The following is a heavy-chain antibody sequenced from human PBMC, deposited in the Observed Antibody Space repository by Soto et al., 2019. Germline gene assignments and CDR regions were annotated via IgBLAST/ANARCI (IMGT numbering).Heavy chain of an antibody. Sequence: RGESLKISCNGSGYSFTSYWISWVRQMPGKGLEWMGRIDPSDSYTNYSPSFQGHVTISADKSISTAYLQWSSLKASDTAMYYCAICGYSYGIYFDYWGQGTLVTVS. CDR3: AICGYSYGIYFDY. D-gene: IGHD5-18*01. CDR2: IDPSDSYT. CDR1: GYSFTSYW. V-gene: IGHV5-10-1*01. J-gene: IGHJ4*02.